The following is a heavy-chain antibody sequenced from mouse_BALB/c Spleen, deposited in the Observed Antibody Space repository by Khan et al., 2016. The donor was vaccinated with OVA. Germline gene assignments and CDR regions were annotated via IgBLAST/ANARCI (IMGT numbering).Heavy chain of an antibody. CDR1: GYTFSSYW. V-gene: IGHV1-9*01. Sequence: QVQLQQSGAELMKPGASVKISCKATGYTFSSYWIEWVKQRPGHGLEWIGEILPGSGRNNYNEKFKGKATFTADTSSNTAYMQLSNLTSDDSAGYYCARGSDYGGSSCLDYWGQGTLVTVSA. CDR2: ILPGSGRN. CDR3: ARGSDYGGSSCLDY. J-gene: IGHJ3*01. D-gene: IGHD1-1*01.